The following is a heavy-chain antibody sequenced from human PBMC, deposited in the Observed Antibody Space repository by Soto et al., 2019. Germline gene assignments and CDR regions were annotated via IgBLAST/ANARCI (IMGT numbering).Heavy chain of an antibody. Sequence: QVQLVQSGAEVKKPGSSVKVSCKTSGVSFNNNGIGWVRQAPGHGLEWMGGVSPPFRTSNYARKFQGRISITAYAYTGTVNMELSRLTSEDTAQYYCARVLYYGSGSYSPYGMDVWGQGTTVTVSS. CDR3: ARVLYYGSGSYSPYGMDV. CDR2: VSPPFRTS. D-gene: IGHD3-10*01. CDR1: GVSFNNNG. J-gene: IGHJ6*02. V-gene: IGHV1-69*01.